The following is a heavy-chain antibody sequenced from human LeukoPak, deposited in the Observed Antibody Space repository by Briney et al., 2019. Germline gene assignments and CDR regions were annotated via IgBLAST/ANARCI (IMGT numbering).Heavy chain of an antibody. CDR2: IWYDGSNK. Sequence: GGSLRLSCAASGFTFSSYGMHWVRQAPGKGLEWVAVIWYDGSNKYYADSVKGRLTISRDNSKNTLYLQMNSLRAEDTAVYYCARGCSGGSCYSYYYGMDVWGKGTTVTVSS. CDR1: GFTFSSYG. D-gene: IGHD2-15*01. V-gene: IGHV3-33*01. CDR3: ARGCSGGSCYSYYYGMDV. J-gene: IGHJ6*04.